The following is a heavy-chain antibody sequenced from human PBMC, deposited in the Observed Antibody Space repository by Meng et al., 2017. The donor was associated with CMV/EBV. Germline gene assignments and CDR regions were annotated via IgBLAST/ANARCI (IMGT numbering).Heavy chain of an antibody. J-gene: IGHJ6*02. V-gene: IGHV3-74*01. CDR1: GFTFSSYW. D-gene: IGHD3-3*01. CDR2: INSDGSST. CDR3: ARDPRFPGV. Sequence: GESLKISCAASGFTFSSYWMHWVRQAPGKGLVWVSRINSDGSSTSYADSVKGRFTISRDNAKNTLYLQMNSLRAEDTAVHYCARDPRFPGVWGQGTTVTVSS.